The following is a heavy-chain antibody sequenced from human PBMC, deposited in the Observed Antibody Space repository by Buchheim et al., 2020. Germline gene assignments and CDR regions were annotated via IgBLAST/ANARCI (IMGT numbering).Heavy chain of an antibody. J-gene: IGHJ4*02. V-gene: IGHV3-30*18. CDR3: AKGADIVVVVAATYYFDY. CDR1: RFTFSSYG. D-gene: IGHD2-15*01. CDR2: ISYDGSNK. Sequence: QVQLVESGGGVVQPGRSLRLSCAASRFTFSSYGMHWVRQAPGKGLEWVAVISYDGSNKYYADSVKGRFTISRDNSKNTLYLQMNSLRAEDTAVYYCAKGADIVVVVAATYYFDYWGQGTL.